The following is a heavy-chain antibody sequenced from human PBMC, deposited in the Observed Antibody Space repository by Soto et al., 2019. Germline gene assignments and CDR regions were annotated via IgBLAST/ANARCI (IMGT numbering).Heavy chain of an antibody. CDR2: IYYSGST. CDR3: ARSGSGSGWL. V-gene: IGHV4-61*01. J-gene: IGHJ4*02. Sequence: QXQLQESGPGLVKPSETLSLTCTVSGGSVSSGRYYWSWIRQPPGKGLEWIGYIYYSGSTKYNPSLKSRVTISVDTSKNQFSLKLSSMTAADTAVYYCARSGSGSGWLGGQGTLVTVSS. D-gene: IGHD6-19*01. CDR1: GGSVSSGRYY.